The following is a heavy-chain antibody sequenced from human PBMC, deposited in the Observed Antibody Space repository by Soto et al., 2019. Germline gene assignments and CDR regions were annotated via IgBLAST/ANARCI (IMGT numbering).Heavy chain of an antibody. D-gene: IGHD6-13*01. CDR2: ISASGENT. V-gene: IGHV3-23*01. CDR3: AKDLIGGSSSYSYGWFDP. Sequence: VGSLRLSGAASGFTFSSFAMSWVRQAPGKGLEWVSSISASGENTYYADSVKGRFTISRDNSKYMLSLQMNSLRAEDTATYYCAKDLIGGSSSYSYGWFDPWGQGTLVTVSS. J-gene: IGHJ5*02. CDR1: GFTFSSFA.